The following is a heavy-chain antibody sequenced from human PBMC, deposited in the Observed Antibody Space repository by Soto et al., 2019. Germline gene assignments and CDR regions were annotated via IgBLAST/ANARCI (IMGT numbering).Heavy chain of an antibody. D-gene: IGHD5-18*01. J-gene: IGHJ4*02. Sequence: PGGSLRLSCSASGFTFSRFYMHWVRQAPGMGLQYVSAISSGGGSTYYADSVKGRFTISRDNSKNTLYLQMSSLRPEDTAGYYCVQRWDTLSVDYWGQGTLVTVSS. CDR3: VQRWDTLSVDY. CDR1: GFTFSRFY. CDR2: ISSGGGST. V-gene: IGHV3-64D*08.